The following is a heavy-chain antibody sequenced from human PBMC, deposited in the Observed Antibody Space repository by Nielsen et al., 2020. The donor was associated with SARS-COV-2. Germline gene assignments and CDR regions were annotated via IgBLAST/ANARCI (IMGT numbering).Heavy chain of an antibody. Sequence: ASVKVSCKASGYTFTGYYMHWVRQAPGQGLEWMGWINPNSGGTSYAQKFQGRVTMTRDTSISTAYMELSRLRSDDTAVYYCARSYSSGWYWFDPWGQGTLVTVSS. V-gene: IGHV1-2*02. J-gene: IGHJ5*02. CDR1: GYTFTGYY. D-gene: IGHD6-19*01. CDR2: INPNSGGT. CDR3: ARSYSSGWYWFDP.